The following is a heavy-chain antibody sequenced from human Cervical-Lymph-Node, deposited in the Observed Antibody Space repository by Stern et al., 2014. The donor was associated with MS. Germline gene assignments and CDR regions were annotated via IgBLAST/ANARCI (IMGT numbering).Heavy chain of an antibody. CDR2: IYHSGTA. V-gene: IGHV4-4*02. CDR3: ARVNSGYNWFDY. J-gene: IGHJ4*02. D-gene: IGHD5-12*01. Sequence: QVQLQESGPGLVKPSGTLSLTCAVSGGSISDTNWWGWVRQTPGMGLEWIGEIYHSGTANLSPSLKSRVTMSVDQSKNQFSLEVKSVTAADTAIYYCARVNSGYNWFDYWGQGTQVTVSS. CDR1: GGSISDTNW.